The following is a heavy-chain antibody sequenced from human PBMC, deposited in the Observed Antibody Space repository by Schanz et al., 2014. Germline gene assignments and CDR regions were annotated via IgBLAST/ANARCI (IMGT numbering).Heavy chain of an antibody. CDR1: GFTFSKYW. CDR2: IKQDGSEK. CDR3: ARDNYYGSGSCAY. V-gene: IGHV3-7*04. J-gene: IGHJ4*02. Sequence: EVQLLDSGGGLVQPGGSLRLSCAASGFTFSKYWMSWVRQAPGKGLEWVANIKQDGSEKYYVDAVKGRFTISRDNAKNSMYLHMKSLRGEDTAVYYCARDNYYGSGSCAYWGQETLVTVSS. D-gene: IGHD3-10*01.